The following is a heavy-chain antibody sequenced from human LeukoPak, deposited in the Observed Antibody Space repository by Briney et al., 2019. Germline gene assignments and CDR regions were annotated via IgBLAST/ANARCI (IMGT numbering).Heavy chain of an antibody. J-gene: IGHJ4*02. CDR3: ARGGIAAAGTGDFDY. Sequence: SETLSLTCTVSGGSISSSSYYWGWIRQPPGKGLEWIGSIYYSGSTNYNPSLKSRVTISVDTSKNQFSLKLSSVTAADTAVYYCARGGIAAAGTGDFDYWGQGTLVTVSS. CDR1: GGSISSSSYY. D-gene: IGHD6-13*01. V-gene: IGHV4-39*07. CDR2: IYYSGST.